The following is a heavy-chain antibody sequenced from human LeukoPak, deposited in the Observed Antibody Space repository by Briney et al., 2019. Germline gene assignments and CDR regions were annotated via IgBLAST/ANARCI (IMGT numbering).Heavy chain of an antibody. J-gene: IGHJ5*02. Sequence: ASVKVCCKTSGGTLLSHTFSWVRQAPGHGVEWIGKITPVIETAKYAQTFQGRVSIYTDKDTTTVYMDLSGLRPDDTANYYCARVNLRGSNYNWFDPWGQGTRVIVSS. D-gene: IGHD3-10*01. CDR1: GGTLLSHT. CDR2: ITPVIETA. CDR3: ARVNLRGSNYNWFDP. V-gene: IGHV1-69*08.